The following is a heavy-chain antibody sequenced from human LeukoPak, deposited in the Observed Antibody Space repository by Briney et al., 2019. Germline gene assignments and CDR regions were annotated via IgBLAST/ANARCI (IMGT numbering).Heavy chain of an antibody. Sequence: GGSERLSCATSGFAFSTQGMHWVRQAPGKGLEWVAAIWHDGNNKYYVDSVKGRFTISRDNSKNTLYLQMNSLRAEDTAVYYCSTSPSFGSSWYQFNYWGQGALVIVSS. CDR1: GFAFSTQG. CDR2: IWHDGNNK. V-gene: IGHV3-33*01. CDR3: STSPSFGSSWYQFNY. J-gene: IGHJ4*02. D-gene: IGHD6-13*01.